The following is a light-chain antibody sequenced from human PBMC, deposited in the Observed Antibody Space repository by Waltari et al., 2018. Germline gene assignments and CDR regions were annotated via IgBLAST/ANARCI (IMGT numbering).Light chain of an antibody. V-gene: IGKV1-33*01. CDR3: QQHDNLPLA. CDR2: AAS. CDR1: QDISNY. J-gene: IGKJ4*01. Sequence: EIQMTQSPSSLSTSVGDRVTITCQTSQDISNYLNGYQQKPGKAPKLLIYAASNVETGVPSRFSGSGSGTNFTFTISSLQPEDIATYYCQQHDNLPLAFGGGPRWKSN.